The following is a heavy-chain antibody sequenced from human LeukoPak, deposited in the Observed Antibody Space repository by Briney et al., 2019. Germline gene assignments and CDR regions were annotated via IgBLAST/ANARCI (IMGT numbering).Heavy chain of an antibody. Sequence: GGSLRLSCAASGFTFSSYWMNWVRQAPGKWLEWVANINQDGSEKYYVDSVKGRFTISRDNAKNSLYLQMNSLRADDTAVYYCARVSESYHDYWGQGTLVTVSS. V-gene: IGHV3-7*01. D-gene: IGHD1-26*01. CDR3: ARVSESYHDY. CDR2: INQDGSEK. J-gene: IGHJ4*02. CDR1: GFTFSSYW.